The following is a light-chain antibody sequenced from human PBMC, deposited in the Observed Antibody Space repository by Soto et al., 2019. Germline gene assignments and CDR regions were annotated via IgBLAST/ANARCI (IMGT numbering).Light chain of an antibody. CDR3: QQASSLPWT. CDR1: QGISTW. CDR2: TAS. Sequence: DIQMTQSPSSGSASVGDRVTITCRASQGISTWLAWYQQKPGKAPKLLIYTASRLQSGVPSRFSGSGAGTNFTLTISSLQPEDFATFYCQQASSLPWTFGQGTTVENK. J-gene: IGKJ1*01. V-gene: IGKV1-12*01.